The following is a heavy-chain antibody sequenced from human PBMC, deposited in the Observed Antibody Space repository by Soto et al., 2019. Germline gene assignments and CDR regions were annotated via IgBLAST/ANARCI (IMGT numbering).Heavy chain of an antibody. Sequence: QVQLVESGGGVVQPGRSLRLSCAASGFTFSSYGMHWVRQAPGKGLEWVAVIWYDGSNKYYADSVKGRFTISRDNSKNKLYLQMNSLRAEDTAVYYCATSRYCSGGRCYPGYDYWGQGTLVTVSS. J-gene: IGHJ4*02. CDR1: GFTFSSYG. CDR3: ATSRYCSGGRCYPGYDY. D-gene: IGHD2-15*01. V-gene: IGHV3-33*01. CDR2: IWYDGSNK.